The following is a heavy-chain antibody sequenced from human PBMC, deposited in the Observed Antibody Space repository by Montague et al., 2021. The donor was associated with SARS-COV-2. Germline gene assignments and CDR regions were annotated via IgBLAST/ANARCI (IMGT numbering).Heavy chain of an antibody. D-gene: IGHD3-9*01. V-gene: IGHV4-34*01. CDR2: FNYTGST. J-gene: IGHJ6*02. CDR1: GGSFSEYY. CDR3: ARGLLRYFFD. Sequence: SETLSLTCTVFGGSFSEYYWTWIRQSPGKGLEWIGGFNYTGSTNYNPSLKSRVTISVDTSKKHFSLKLTSMTAADTAIYYCARGLLRYFFDWGQGTTVTVSS.